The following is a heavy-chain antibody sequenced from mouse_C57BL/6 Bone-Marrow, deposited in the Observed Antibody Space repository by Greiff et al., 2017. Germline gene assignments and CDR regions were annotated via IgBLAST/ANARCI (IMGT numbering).Heavy chain of an antibody. J-gene: IGHJ4*01. CDR2: ISYDGSN. CDR1: GYSITSGYY. CDR3: AIDAGAGAMDY. D-gene: IGHD4-1*01. V-gene: IGHV3-6*01. Sequence: VQLKESGPGLVKPSQSLSLTCSVTGYSITSGYYWNWIRQFPGNKLEWMGYISYDGSNNYNPSLKNRIPITRDTYKNQFFLKLNSVTTEDTATYYCAIDAGAGAMDYGGQGTSVTVSS.